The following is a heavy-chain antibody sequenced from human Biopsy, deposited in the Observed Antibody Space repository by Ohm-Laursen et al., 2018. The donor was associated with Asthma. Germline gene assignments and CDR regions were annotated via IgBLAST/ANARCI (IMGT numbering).Heavy chain of an antibody. J-gene: IGHJ4*02. D-gene: IGHD5-12*01. CDR2: ISSTSTYI. Sequence: SLRFSCAASGFTFSTYSMNWVRQAPGKGLEWVSSISSTSTYIYYADSVKGRFTISRDNAKNSLYLQMNSLRAEDTAVYYCSRDRGESGYDFGRYDYWGQGTLVTVSS. V-gene: IGHV3-21*01. CDR1: GFTFSTYS. CDR3: SRDRGESGYDFGRYDY.